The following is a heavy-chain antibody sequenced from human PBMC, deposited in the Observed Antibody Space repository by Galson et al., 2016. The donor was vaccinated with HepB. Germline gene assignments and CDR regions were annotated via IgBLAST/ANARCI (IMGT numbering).Heavy chain of an antibody. J-gene: IGHJ4*02. D-gene: IGHD6-13*01. CDR3: ARDRDAALDY. CDR2: ISAYSGNT. CDR1: GYTFTNNR. Sequence: SVKVSCKASGYTFTNNRTSWVRQAPGQGLEWMGWISAYSGNTNYAQKFQGRLTLTKDTSASTVYMELRSLRFDDTAMYYCARDRDAALDYWGQGALVTVSS. V-gene: IGHV1-18*01.